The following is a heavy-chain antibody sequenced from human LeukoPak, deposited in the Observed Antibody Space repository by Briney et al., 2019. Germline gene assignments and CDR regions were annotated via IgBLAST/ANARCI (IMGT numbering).Heavy chain of an antibody. J-gene: IGHJ4*02. V-gene: IGHV3-7*01. CDR3: AREYSSDWPTRFDY. D-gene: IGHD6-19*01. CDR1: GFTFSSYW. Sequence: GGSLRLSCAASGFTFSSYWMTWVRQAPGKGLEWVATIKQDGSERYYVDSVKGRFSISRDNARNSLYLQMNSLRTEDTAAYYCAREYSSDWPTRFDYWGQGTLVTVSS. CDR2: IKQDGSER.